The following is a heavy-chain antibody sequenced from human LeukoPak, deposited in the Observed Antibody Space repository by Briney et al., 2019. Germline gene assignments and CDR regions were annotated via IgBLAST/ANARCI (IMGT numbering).Heavy chain of an antibody. CDR2: ISGSGAGT. Sequence: GGSLRLSCAASGFTFSSYAMSWVRQAPGKGLEWVSAISGSGAGTYYADSVRGRFTISRDDSKNTLYLQMNSLRAEDTAVYYCAKDLKGVTFGGVIATRYWGQGTLVTVSS. D-gene: IGHD3-16*02. V-gene: IGHV3-23*01. J-gene: IGHJ4*02. CDR1: GFTFSSYA. CDR3: AKDLKGVTFGGVIATRY.